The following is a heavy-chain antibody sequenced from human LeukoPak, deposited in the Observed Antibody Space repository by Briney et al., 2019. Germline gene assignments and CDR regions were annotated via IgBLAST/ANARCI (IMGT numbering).Heavy chain of an antibody. CDR2: VHTSGST. Sequence: ASETLSLTCTVSGGSISNYHWSWIRKPARKGLEWIGQVHTSGSTNYNPPLKSRVTMSIDTPENQLYLTIRSVTAADTAVYYCARRDISSGWSFDYWGQGTLVTVSS. CDR3: ARRDISSGWSFDY. D-gene: IGHD6-19*01. J-gene: IGHJ4*02. CDR1: GGSISNYH. V-gene: IGHV4-4*07.